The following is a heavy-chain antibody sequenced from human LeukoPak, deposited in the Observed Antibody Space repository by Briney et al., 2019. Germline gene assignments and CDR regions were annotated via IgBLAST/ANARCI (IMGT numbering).Heavy chain of an antibody. D-gene: IGHD5-24*01. J-gene: IGHJ3*02. CDR1: GFTFSSYA. Sequence: PGGSLRLSCAASGFTFSSYAMHWVRQAPGKGLEWVSGISWNSGSIGYADSVKGRFTISRDNAKNSLYLQMNSLRAEDTALYYCAKLRDGYNDGHAFDIWGQGTMVTVSS. CDR2: ISWNSGSI. V-gene: IGHV3-9*01. CDR3: AKLRDGYNDGHAFDI.